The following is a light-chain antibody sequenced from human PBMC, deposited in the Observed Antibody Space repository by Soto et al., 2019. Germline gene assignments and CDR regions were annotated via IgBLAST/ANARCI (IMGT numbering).Light chain of an antibody. V-gene: IGKV3-11*01. J-gene: IGKJ4*01. CDR3: QQRIQWPLT. CDR1: QSVGSY. CDR2: DAA. Sequence: EIVMTQSPATLSLSPGERATLSCRASQSVGSYLVWYQQKPGQAPRLLIYDAANRVTGIPARFTGSGSGTDFILTISSLEPEDFAVCYCQQRIQWPLTFGGGTKVESK.